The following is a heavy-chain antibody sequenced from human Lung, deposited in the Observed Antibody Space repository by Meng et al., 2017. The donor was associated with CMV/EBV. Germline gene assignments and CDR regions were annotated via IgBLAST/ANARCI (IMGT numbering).Heavy chain of an antibody. V-gene: IGHV3-21*06. J-gene: IGHJ6*02. Sequence: GGSLRLYCAASGFTFSAYAMNWVREAPGKGLEWVSSISTTSSYIYYSDSVKGRLTISRDNAKNSLYLQMNSLRTEDTAVYYCARSWDGMDVWGQGTTVTVSS. CDR1: GFTFSAYA. CDR3: ARSWDGMDV. CDR2: ISTTSSYI.